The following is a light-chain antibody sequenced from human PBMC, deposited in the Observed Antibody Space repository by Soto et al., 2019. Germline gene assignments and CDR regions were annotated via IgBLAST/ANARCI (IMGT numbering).Light chain of an antibody. J-gene: IGKJ3*01. Sequence: VVLTLSPGTLSLSPGEGVTLSCRASQNVDSSYIAWYQRQRGQAPRLLIYGASSRATGIPDRFSGSGSGTGITSLIRRLEPEDSAVSFCQHFGHSPLFTFGPGTKVNIK. CDR2: GAS. CDR3: QHFGHSPLFT. CDR1: QNVDSSY. V-gene: IGKV3-20*01.